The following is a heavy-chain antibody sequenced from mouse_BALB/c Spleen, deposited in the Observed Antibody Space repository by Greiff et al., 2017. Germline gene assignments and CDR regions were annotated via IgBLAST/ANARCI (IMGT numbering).Heavy chain of an antibody. CDR2: IDPENGNT. Sequence: VHVKQSGAELVRPGALVKLSCKASGFNIKDYYMHWVKQRPEQGLEWIGWIDPENGNTIYDPKFQGKASITADTSSNTAYLQLSSLTSEDTAVYYCALITTVVATDDYWGQGTTLTVSS. CDR1: GFNIKDYY. V-gene: IGHV14-1*02. D-gene: IGHD1-1*01. CDR3: ALITTVVATDDY. J-gene: IGHJ2*01.